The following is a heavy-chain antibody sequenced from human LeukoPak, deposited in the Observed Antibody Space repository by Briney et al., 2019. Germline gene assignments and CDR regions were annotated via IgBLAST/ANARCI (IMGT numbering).Heavy chain of an antibody. CDR3: ARDRNWGSQSRYLDL. CDR1: GFTFSRND. J-gene: IGHJ2*01. V-gene: IGHV3-23*01. Sequence: GGSLRLSCAASGFTFSRNDMTWVRQAPGKRLEWLSIINGGGGNIHYADSVEGRFTISRDNSKNTLYLQMNSLRAEDTAMYYCARDRNWGSQSRYLDLWGRGTLVAVSS. D-gene: IGHD7-27*01. CDR2: INGGGGNI.